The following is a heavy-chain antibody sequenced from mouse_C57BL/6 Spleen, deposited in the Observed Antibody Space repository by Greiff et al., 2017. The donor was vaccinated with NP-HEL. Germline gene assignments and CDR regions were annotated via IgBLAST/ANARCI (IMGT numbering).Heavy chain of an antibody. CDR2: IDPSDSYT. V-gene: IGHV1-59*01. D-gene: IGHD1-1*01. CDR3: ARSGYYYGSSAWFAY. J-gene: IGHJ3*01. Sequence: QVQLQQPGAELVRPGTSVKLSCKASGCTFTSYWMHWVKQRPGQGLEWIGVIDPSDSYTNYNQKFKGKATLTVDTSSSTAYMQLSSLTSEDSAVYYCARSGYYYGSSAWFAYWGQGTLVTVSA. CDR1: GCTFTSYW.